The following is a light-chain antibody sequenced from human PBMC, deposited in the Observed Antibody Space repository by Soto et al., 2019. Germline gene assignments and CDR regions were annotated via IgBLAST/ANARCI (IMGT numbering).Light chain of an antibody. CDR2: KAS. Sequence: DIQMTQSPSTLSASVGDRVTITCRASRSISTYLAWYQQKPGKAPNVLIYKASNLQTEXXXRFSGSGHGTEFPLPISSMQPDDFATYYCQHYNSYSEAFGQGTKVDIK. CDR3: QHYNSYSEA. J-gene: IGKJ1*01. CDR1: RSISTY. V-gene: IGKV1-5*03.